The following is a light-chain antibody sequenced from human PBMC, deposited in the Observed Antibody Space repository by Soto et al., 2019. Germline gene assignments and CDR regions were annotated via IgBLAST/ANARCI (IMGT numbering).Light chain of an antibody. CDR1: SYNL. CDR2: EAY. J-gene: IGLJ2*01. V-gene: IGLV2-23*01. CDR3: SSHAGAVV. Sequence: QSALTQPASVSGSPGQSITLSCTGTSYNLVSWYQHHPGKAPKLLIYEAYQRPSGVSDRFSGSKSGSTASLTISGLQAEDEADYYCSSHAGAVVFGGGTKLTVL.